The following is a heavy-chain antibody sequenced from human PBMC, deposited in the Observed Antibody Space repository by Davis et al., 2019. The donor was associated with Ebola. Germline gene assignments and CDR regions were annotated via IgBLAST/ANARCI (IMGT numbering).Heavy chain of an antibody. CDR3: ARLQTGYYFDSSDSPSWFGP. CDR2: IIPMFRSP. Sequence: SVKVSCKASGDTFNSFAVSWVRQAPGQGLEWMGGIIPMFRSPNYAQKFQGRVTITADESTKTVYMELSSLRSEDSAVYYCARLQTGYYFDSSDSPSWFGPWGQGTLVIVSS. CDR1: GDTFNSFA. V-gene: IGHV1-69*13. J-gene: IGHJ5*02. D-gene: IGHD3-22*01.